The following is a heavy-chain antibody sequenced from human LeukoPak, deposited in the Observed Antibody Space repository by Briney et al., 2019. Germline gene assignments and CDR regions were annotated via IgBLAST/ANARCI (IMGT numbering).Heavy chain of an antibody. J-gene: IGHJ4*02. D-gene: IGHD1-1*01. CDR3: ARDQQAITTAAGR. V-gene: IGHV3-74*01. Sequence: GGSLRLSCAASGFTFSNYWMHWVRQAPGKGLVWVSRINSDGSDTNYAASVKGRFTISRDNAKNTPYLQMNSLRAEDTAVYYCARDQQAITTAAGRWGQGTLVTVSS. CDR2: INSDGSDT. CDR1: GFTFSNYW.